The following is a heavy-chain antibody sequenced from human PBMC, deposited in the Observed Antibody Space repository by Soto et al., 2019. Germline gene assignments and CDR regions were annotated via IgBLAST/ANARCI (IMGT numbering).Heavy chain of an antibody. CDR1: GFTFTSSA. CDR2: IVVGSGNT. V-gene: IGHV1-58*01. Sequence: QMQLVQSWPEVKKPGTSVKVSCKASGFTFTSSAVQWVRQARGQRLEWIGWIVVGSGNTNYAQKFKERVTITRDMSTSTAYMELSSLRSEGTAVYYCAAGYSSGWYSAFDIWGQGTMVTVSS. D-gene: IGHD6-19*01. J-gene: IGHJ3*02. CDR3: AAGYSSGWYSAFDI.